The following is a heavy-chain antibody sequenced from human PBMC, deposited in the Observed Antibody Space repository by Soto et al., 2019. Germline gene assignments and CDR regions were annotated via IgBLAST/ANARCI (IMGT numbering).Heavy chain of an antibody. D-gene: IGHD6-6*01. CDR2: INHSVST. V-gene: IGHV4-34*01. CDR3: ARCVAARPWGYYYYYGMYV. Sequence: ASETLSLTCAVYGGSFSGYYWSWIRQPPGKGLEWIGEINHSVSTNYNPSLKSRVTISVDTSKNQFSLKLSSVTAADTAVYYCARCVAARPWGYYYYYGMYVWGQGTTVTFSS. J-gene: IGHJ6*02. CDR1: GGSFSGYY.